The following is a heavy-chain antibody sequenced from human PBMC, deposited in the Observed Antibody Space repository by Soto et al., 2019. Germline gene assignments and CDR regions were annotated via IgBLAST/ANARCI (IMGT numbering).Heavy chain of an antibody. V-gene: IGHV3-33*01. J-gene: IGHJ4*02. CDR2: IWYDGSNK. CDR3: ARDVGELRVIDY. CDR1: GFTFSSYG. Sequence: GGSLRLSCAASGFTFSSYGMHWVRQAPGKGLEWVAVIWYDGSNKYYADSVKGRFTISRDNSKNTLYLQMNSLRAEDTAVYYCARDVGELRVIDYWGQGTLVTVSS. D-gene: IGHD1-7*01.